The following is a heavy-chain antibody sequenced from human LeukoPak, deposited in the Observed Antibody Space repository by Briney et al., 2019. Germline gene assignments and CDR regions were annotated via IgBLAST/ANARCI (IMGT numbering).Heavy chain of an antibody. V-gene: IGHV4-39*07. CDR3: ARGRDSYGPGELFDY. CDR2: IYYSGST. Sequence: PSETLSLTCTVSGGSITNNNYYWGWIRQPPGKGLEWIGSIYYSGSTYYNPSLKSRVTISVDTSKNQFSLKLSSVTAADTAVYYCARGRDSYGPGELFDYWGQGTLVTVSS. CDR1: GGSITNNNYY. D-gene: IGHD5-18*01. J-gene: IGHJ4*02.